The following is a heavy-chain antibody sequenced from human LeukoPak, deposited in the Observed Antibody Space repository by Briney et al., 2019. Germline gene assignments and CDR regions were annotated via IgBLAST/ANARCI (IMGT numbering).Heavy chain of an antibody. D-gene: IGHD3-22*01. V-gene: IGHV3-21*01. Sequence: GGSQRLSCAASGFTFSSYSMNWVRQAPGKGLEWVSSISSSSSYIYYADSVKGRFTISRDNAKNSLYLQMNSLRAEDTAVYYCARNYYDSDSEAFDIWGQGTMVTVSS. CDR3: ARNYYDSDSEAFDI. J-gene: IGHJ3*02. CDR2: ISSSSSYI. CDR1: GFTFSSYS.